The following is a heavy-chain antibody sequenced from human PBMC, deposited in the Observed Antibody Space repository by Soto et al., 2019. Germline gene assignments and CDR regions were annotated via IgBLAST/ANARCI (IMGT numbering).Heavy chain of an antibody. D-gene: IGHD2-8*01. Sequence: QVQLVQSGAEVKKPGSSVKVSCKASGGTFSSYAISWVRQAPGQGLEWMGGIIPIFGTANYAQKFQGRVTITADESTSTAYMELSSLRSEDTAVYYYARGPGSVLIVYAKNYYFDYWGQGTLVTVSS. J-gene: IGHJ4*02. CDR2: IIPIFGTA. V-gene: IGHV1-69*01. CDR1: GGTFSSYA. CDR3: ARGPGSVLIVYAKNYYFDY.